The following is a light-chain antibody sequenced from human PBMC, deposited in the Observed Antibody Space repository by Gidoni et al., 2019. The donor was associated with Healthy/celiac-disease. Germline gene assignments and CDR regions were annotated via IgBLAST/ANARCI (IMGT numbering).Light chain of an antibody. J-gene: IGKJ1*01. CDR1: QGISSY. CDR3: QQYYSYPWT. Sequence: AIRMTQSPSSFSASTGDRVTITCRASQGISSYLAWYQQKPGKAPKILIYAASTLQSVVSSRFSGSGSGTDFTLTISCLQSEDFATYYCQQYYSYPWTFGQXTKVEIK. V-gene: IGKV1-8*01. CDR2: AAS.